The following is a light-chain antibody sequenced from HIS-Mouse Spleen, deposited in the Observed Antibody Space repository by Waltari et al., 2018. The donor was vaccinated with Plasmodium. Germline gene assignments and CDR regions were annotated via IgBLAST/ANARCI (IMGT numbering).Light chain of an antibody. V-gene: IGLV3-25*03. CDR3: QSADRSGTYRV. J-gene: IGLJ2*01. Sequence: SYELTQPPPVSVSPGQTARITCSGDALPKQYAYWSQQKPGQAPVLVIDKDSERPSGIPERFSGSSSWTTGTLTIRGVQAEDEADYYCQSADRSGTYRVFGGGTKLTVL. CDR1: ALPKQY. CDR2: KDS.